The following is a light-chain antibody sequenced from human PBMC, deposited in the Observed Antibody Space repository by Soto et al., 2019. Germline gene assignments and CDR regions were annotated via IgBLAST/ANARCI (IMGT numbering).Light chain of an antibody. V-gene: IGLV1-40*01. CDR2: ANI. Sequence: QAVVTQPPSVSEAPGQRGTISCTGSSSNIGAGYDVHWYQQRPGAAPKLLISANINRPSGVPDRFSGSKSGTSASLAITGLQAYDEGDYYCQSYDSTLSARYVFGTGTKLTVL. CDR1: SSNIGAGYD. CDR3: QSYDSTLSARYV. J-gene: IGLJ1*01.